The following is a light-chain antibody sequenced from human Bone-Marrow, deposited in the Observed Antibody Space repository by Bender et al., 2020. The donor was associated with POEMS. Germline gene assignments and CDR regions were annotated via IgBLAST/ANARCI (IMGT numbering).Light chain of an antibody. CDR3: SSYTTSSTAI. Sequence: QSALTQPASVSGSPGQSITISCTGTSSDIGAYIFVSWYQQHPGKAPKLMIYDVSNRPSGVSNRFSGSKSGNTASLTISGLQAEDEADYYCSSYTTSSTAIFGGGTHLTVL. J-gene: IGLJ7*01. V-gene: IGLV2-14*03. CDR1: SSDIGAYIF. CDR2: DVS.